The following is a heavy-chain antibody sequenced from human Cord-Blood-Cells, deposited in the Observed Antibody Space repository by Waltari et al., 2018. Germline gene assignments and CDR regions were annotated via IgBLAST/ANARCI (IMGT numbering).Heavy chain of an antibody. CDR3: AARDAKHAFDI. V-gene: IGHV4-34*01. CDR1: GGSFSGYY. Sequence: QVQLQQWGAGLLKPSETLSLTCAVYGGSFSGYYWSWIRQPPGKGLEWIGEINHSGSTNYNPSLKGRVTISVDTSKNQFSLKLSSVTAADTAVYYCAARDAKHAFDIWGQGTMVTVSS. CDR2: INHSGST. J-gene: IGHJ3*02.